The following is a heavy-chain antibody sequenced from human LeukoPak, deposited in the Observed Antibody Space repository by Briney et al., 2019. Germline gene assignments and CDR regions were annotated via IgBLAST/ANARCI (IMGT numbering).Heavy chain of an antibody. CDR2: IYYSGST. CDR1: GGSIRSYY. V-gene: IGHV4-59*01. Sequence: SETLSLTCTVSGGSIRSYYWSWIRQTPGKGLEWIGYIYYSGSTNFNPSLKSRVTISVDTSKNQFSLKMSSVTAADTAVYYCATRKLGNDYWGQGTLVTVSS. J-gene: IGHJ4*02. CDR3: ATRKLGNDY. D-gene: IGHD7-27*01.